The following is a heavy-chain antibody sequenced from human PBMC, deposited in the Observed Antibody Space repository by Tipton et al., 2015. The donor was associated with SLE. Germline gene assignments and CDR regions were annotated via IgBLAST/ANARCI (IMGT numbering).Heavy chain of an antibody. CDR2: IQGRENT. Sequence: TLSLTCTVSGVSVTNYYWSWIRQPPGKRLEWIGFIQGRENTNYNPSLESRVTISVDTSKNQFSLQLTSVTAADTAIYYCARESFTNDFCYYMDVWGKGTTVTVPS. J-gene: IGHJ6*03. D-gene: IGHD2-8*01. CDR1: GVSVTNYY. V-gene: IGHV4-59*02. CDR3: ARESFTNDFCYYMDV.